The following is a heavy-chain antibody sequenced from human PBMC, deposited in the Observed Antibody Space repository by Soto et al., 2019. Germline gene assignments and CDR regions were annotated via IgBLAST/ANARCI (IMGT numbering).Heavy chain of an antibody. D-gene: IGHD2-2*01. V-gene: IGHV1-8*02. CDR1: GYTFTNYD. Sequence: ASVKVSCKASGYTFTNYDINWVRQATGQGLEWMGWMNPNSGNTGYAQKFQGRVTMTRNTSINTAYMELSSLTSEDMALYYCTRGHRSSTWHIFDPWGQGTLVTVSS. J-gene: IGHJ5*02. CDR2: MNPNSGNT. CDR3: TRGHRSSTWHIFDP.